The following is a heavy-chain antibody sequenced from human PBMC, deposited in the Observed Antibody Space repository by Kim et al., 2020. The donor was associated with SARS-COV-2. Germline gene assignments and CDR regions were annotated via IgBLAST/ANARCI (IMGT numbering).Heavy chain of an antibody. Sequence: GGSLRLSCAASGFTVSVVHMSWVRQAPGKGLEWVSLLFSDRRTFYADSVKGRFTISRDDSRNTGYLEMSSLIPEDTAASYCARHDWVDPWGHGTQVTVSS. V-gene: IGHV3-53*01. CDR2: LFSDRRT. J-gene: IGHJ5*02. CDR1: GFTVSVVH. CDR3: ARHDWVDP.